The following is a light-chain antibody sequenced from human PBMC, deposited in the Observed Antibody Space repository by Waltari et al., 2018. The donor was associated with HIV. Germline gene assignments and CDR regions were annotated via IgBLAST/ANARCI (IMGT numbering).Light chain of an antibody. Sequence: QSALTQPPSASGSPGQSVTISCTATSNDVGGYNYVSWYQQHPGKAPKLMIYDVNRRPSGVPDRFSGSKSGNTASLTVSGLQAEDEADYFCSSYAGSSSFVFGTGTKVTVL. V-gene: IGLV2-8*01. CDR1: SNDVGGYNY. CDR3: SSYAGSSSFV. CDR2: DVN. J-gene: IGLJ1*01.